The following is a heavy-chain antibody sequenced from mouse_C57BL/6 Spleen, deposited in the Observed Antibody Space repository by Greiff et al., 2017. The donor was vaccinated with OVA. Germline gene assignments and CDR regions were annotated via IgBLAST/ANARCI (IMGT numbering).Heavy chain of an antibody. D-gene: IGHD1-1*01. J-gene: IGHJ3*01. CDR3: AKDYGSSYAWFAY. V-gene: IGHV2-5*01. CDR2: IWRGGST. CDR1: GFSLTSYG. Sequence: QVQLKESGPGLVQPSPSLSITCTVSGFSLTSYGVHWVRQSPGKGLEWLGVIWRGGSTDYNAAFMSRLSITKDNSKSQVFFKMNSLQADDTAIDYCAKDYGSSYAWFAYWGQGTLVTVSA.